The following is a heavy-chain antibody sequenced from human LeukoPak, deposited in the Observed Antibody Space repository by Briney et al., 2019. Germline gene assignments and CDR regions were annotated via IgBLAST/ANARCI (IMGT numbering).Heavy chain of an antibody. V-gene: IGHV3-21*01. CDR2: ISSSSSYI. D-gene: IGHD7-27*01. CDR3: ARGTGKTKAFDI. J-gene: IGHJ3*02. CDR1: GFTFSTSG. Sequence: GGSLRLSCAASGFTFSTSGMHWVRQAPGKGLEWVSSISSSSSYIYYADSMKGRVTISRDNAKNSVYLQVKSLRAEDTAVYYCARGTGKTKAFDIWGQGTMVTVSS.